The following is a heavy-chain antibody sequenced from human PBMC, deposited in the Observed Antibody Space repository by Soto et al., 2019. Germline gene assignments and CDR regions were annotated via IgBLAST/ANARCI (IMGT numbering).Heavy chain of an antibody. J-gene: IGHJ4*02. V-gene: IGHV3-23*01. CDR2: ISGSGGST. CDR3: AKGISEGGY. Sequence: EVQLLESGGGLVQPGGSLRLSCAASEFTFSSYAMSWGRQAPGKGLEWVSAISGSGGSTYYADSVKGRFTISRDNSKNTRYLQMNSVRAADTAVYYCAKGISEGGYWGQGSLVTVSS. CDR1: EFTFSSYA. D-gene: IGHD1-26*01.